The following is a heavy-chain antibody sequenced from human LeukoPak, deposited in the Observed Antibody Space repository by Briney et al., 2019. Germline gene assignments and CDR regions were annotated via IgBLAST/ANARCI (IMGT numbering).Heavy chain of an antibody. Sequence: ETLSLTCAVYGGSFSGYYWSWIRQPPGKGLEWIGEINHSGSTNYNPSLKSRVTISVDTSKNQFSLKLSSVTAADTAVYYCARGGRVITFGGVIVEPFDYWGQGTLVTVSS. CDR1: GGSFSGYY. J-gene: IGHJ4*02. D-gene: IGHD3-16*02. CDR3: ARGGRVITFGGVIVEPFDY. CDR2: INHSGST. V-gene: IGHV4-34*01.